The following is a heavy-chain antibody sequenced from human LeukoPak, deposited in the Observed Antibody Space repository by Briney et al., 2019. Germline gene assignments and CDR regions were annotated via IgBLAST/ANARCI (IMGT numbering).Heavy chain of an antibody. CDR3: TRDSVGYQLLLAPFDY. D-gene: IGHD2-2*01. CDR2: IRSKAYGGTT. V-gene: IGHV3-49*04. J-gene: IGHJ4*02. Sequence: PGGSLRLSCTASGFTFGDYAMSWVRQAPGKGLEWVGFIRSKAYGGTTEYAASVKGRFTISRDDSKSIAYQQMNSLKTEDTAVYYCTRDSVGYQLLLAPFDYWGQGTLVTVSS. CDR1: GFTFGDYA.